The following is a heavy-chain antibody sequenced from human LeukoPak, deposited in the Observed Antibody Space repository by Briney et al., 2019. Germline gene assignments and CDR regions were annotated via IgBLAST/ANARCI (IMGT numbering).Heavy chain of an antibody. Sequence: SETLSLTCTVSGGFISSYYWSWIRQPPGKGLEWIGYIYYSGSTNYNPSLKSRVTISVDTSKNQFSLKLSSVTAADTAVYYCARHMIRSSGWYGDYYYGMDVWGQGTTVTVSS. CDR3: ARHMIRSSGWYGDYYYGMDV. V-gene: IGHV4-59*08. D-gene: IGHD6-19*01. CDR1: GGFISSYY. CDR2: IYYSGST. J-gene: IGHJ6*02.